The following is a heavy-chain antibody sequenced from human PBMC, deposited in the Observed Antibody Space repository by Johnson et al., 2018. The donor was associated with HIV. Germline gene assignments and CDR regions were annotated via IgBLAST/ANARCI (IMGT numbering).Heavy chain of an antibody. CDR1: GFTFSSYA. D-gene: IGHD2-15*01. CDR3: AASPEDLRAFDI. CDR2: INWNSNST. J-gene: IGHJ3*02. Sequence: VQLVESGGGLVQPGGSLRLSCAASGFTFSSYAMSWVRQAPGKGLEWVSGINWNSNSTAYADSVKGRFTISRDNAKNSLYLQMNSLRAEDTALYYCAASPEDLRAFDIWGQGTMVTVSS. V-gene: IGHV3-9*01.